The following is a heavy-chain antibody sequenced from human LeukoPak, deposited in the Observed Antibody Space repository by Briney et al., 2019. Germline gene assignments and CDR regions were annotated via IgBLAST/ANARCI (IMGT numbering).Heavy chain of an antibody. V-gene: IGHV4-39*07. Sequence: PSETLSLTCTVSGGSISSSDHYWGWIRQPPGKGLEWIGSIYYAGSTYHNPSLKSRLTMSVDTSKNQFYLKLSSVTAADTALYYCAREGELDYDILTGYSYNWFDPWGQGTLVTVSS. CDR1: GGSISSSDHY. J-gene: IGHJ5*02. D-gene: IGHD3-9*01. CDR2: IYYAGST. CDR3: AREGELDYDILTGYSYNWFDP.